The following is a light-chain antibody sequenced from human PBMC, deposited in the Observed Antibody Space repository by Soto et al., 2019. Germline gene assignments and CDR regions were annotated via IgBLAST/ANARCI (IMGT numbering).Light chain of an antibody. J-gene: IGLJ2*01. CDR1: SSDVGGYNC. V-gene: IGLV2-8*01. CDR2: EVS. CDR3: SSYAGSNNVV. Sequence: QSALTQPPSASGSPGQSVTISCTGTSSDVGGYNCVSWYQQHPGKAPKLMIYEVSKRPSGVPDRFSGSKSGNTASLTVSGLQAEHEADYYCSSYAGSNNVVFGGGTQLTVL.